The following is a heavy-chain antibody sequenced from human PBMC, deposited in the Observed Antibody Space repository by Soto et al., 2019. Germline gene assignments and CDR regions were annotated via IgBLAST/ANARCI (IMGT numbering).Heavy chain of an antibody. V-gene: IGHV3-33*01. CDR1: GFTFSSYG. D-gene: IGHD6-6*01. CDR2: IWYDGSNK. Sequence: LRLSCAASGFTFSSYGMHWVRQAPGKGLEWVAVIWYDGSNKYYADSVKGRFTISRDNSKNTLYLQMNSLRAEDTAVYYCARGAARGNWFDPWRQRTLVTVSS. CDR3: ARGAARGNWFDP. J-gene: IGHJ5*02.